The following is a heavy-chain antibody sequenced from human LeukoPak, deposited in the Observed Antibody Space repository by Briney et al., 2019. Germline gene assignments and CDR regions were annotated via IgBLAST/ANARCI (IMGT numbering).Heavy chain of an antibody. D-gene: IGHD3-9*01. CDR3: AIESVGILTGYYKSYFDY. CDR2: INPNSGGT. J-gene: IGHJ4*02. Sequence: GASVKVSCKASGYTFTGYYMHWVRQAPGQGLEWMGWINPNSGGTNYAQKFQGRVTMTRDTSISTAYMELSRLRSDDTAVYYCAIESVGILTGYYKSYFDYWGQGTLVTVSS. V-gene: IGHV1-2*02. CDR1: GYTFTGYY.